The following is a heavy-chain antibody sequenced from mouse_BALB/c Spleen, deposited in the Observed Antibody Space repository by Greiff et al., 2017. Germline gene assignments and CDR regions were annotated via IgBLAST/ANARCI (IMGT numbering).Heavy chain of an antibody. V-gene: IGHV1-67*01. D-gene: IGHD2-10*02. CDR1: GYTFTDYA. CDR3: ARGEYGNLRNYFDY. CDR2: ISTYYGNT. Sequence: QVQLQQSGPELVRPGVSVKISCKGSGYTFTDYAMHWVKQSHAKSLEWIGVISTYYGNTNYNQKFKGKATMTVDKSSSTAYMELARLTSEDSAIYYCARGEYGNLRNYFDYWGQGTTLTVSS. J-gene: IGHJ2*01.